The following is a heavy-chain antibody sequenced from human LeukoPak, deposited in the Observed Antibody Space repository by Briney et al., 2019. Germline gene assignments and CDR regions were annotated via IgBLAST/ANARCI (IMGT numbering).Heavy chain of an antibody. CDR3: ARDRPTGASRLFVVQ. V-gene: IGHV3-21*01. CDR1: GLTSRSYS. Sequence: GGSRGFSWQAPGLTSRSYSMTWVRQAPGKGLEWVSSMSSGSRYIYYADSVRGRFTISRDNAKNSLYLLMNSLRAEDTAVYYCARDRPTGASRLFVVQWGQGTLVTVSS. J-gene: IGHJ4*02. D-gene: IGHD3-3*01. CDR2: MSSGSRYI.